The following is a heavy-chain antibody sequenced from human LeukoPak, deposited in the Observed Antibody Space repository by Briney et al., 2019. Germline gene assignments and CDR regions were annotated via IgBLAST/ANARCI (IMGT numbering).Heavy chain of an antibody. CDR1: GGSFSGYS. D-gene: IGHD2-2*01. Sequence: SETLSLTCAVYGGSFSGYSWNWIRQPPVKGLEWIGEINHSGGTNYNPSLKSRVTISVDTSKNQFSLRLSSLTAADTAVYYCARHWIGYCSSTSCYNWFDPWGQGTLVTVSS. V-gene: IGHV4-34*01. CDR2: INHSGGT. CDR3: ARHWIGYCSSTSCYNWFDP. J-gene: IGHJ5*02.